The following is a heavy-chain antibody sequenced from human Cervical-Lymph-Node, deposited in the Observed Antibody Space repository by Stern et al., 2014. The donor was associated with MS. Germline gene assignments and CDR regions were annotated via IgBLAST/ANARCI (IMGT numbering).Heavy chain of an antibody. J-gene: IGHJ5*02. CDR3: TRGWSA. CDR1: GYTFTSDD. Sequence: QVQLVQSGAEVKKPGASVKVSCKASGYTFTSDDINWVRQVPGQGLEWMRWMNPDSGDTGYAQKFRGKFTITRDLSISTAYMEMSSLKSEDTAMYYCTRGWSAWGQGTLVTVSS. D-gene: IGHD3-3*01. CDR2: MNPDSGDT. V-gene: IGHV1-8*01.